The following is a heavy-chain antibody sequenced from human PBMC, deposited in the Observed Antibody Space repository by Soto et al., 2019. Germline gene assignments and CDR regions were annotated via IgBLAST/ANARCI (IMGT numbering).Heavy chain of an antibody. CDR2: ISSSGSTI. V-gene: IGHV3-48*03. J-gene: IGHJ6*02. CDR1: GFTFSSYE. D-gene: IGHD4-17*01. CDR3: ARDGYYGGKYYYGMDV. Sequence: GGSLRLSCAASGFTFSSYEMNWVRQAPGKGLEWVSYISSSGSTIYYADSVKCRFTNSRDNAKNSLYLQMNSLRAEDTAVYYCARDGYYGGKYYYGMDVWGQGTTVTVSS.